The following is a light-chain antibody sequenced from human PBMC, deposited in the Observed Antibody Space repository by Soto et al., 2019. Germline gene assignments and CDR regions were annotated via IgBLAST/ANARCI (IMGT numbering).Light chain of an antibody. CDR3: SSYTVSSTQFV. CDR2: DVN. CDR1: SSDIGAYKY. J-gene: IGLJ1*01. V-gene: IGLV2-14*01. Sequence: QSALSRLASVSGSPGQSITISCTGISSDIGAYKYVSWYQQRPGKAPKVIIYDVNNRPSGVSNRFSASKSGNTASLTISGLQAEDEADYYCSSYTVSSTQFVFGPGTQLTVL.